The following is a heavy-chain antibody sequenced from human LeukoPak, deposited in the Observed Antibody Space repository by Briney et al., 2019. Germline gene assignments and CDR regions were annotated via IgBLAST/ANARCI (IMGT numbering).Heavy chain of an antibody. J-gene: IGHJ4*02. CDR3: ARDPSLVAPPN. CDR1: RFTFSRAW. Sequence: GGSLRLSCAASRFTFSRAWMSWVRQAPGKGLEWVANIKQDGSEKYYVDSVKGRFTISRDNAKNSLYLQMNSLRVEDTAVYYCARDPSLVAPPNWGQGTLVTVSS. CDR2: IKQDGSEK. D-gene: IGHD2-8*02. V-gene: IGHV3-7*01.